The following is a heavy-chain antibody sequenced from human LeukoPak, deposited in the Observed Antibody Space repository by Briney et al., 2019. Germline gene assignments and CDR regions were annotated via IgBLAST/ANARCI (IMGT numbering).Heavy chain of an antibody. J-gene: IGHJ4*02. Sequence: ASVTVSCKASGDTFSNYAISWVRQAPGQGLEWMGGIIPIFGTANYAQKFQGRVTITADKSTSTAYMELSSLTSKDTAVYYCARAKDPYGGHVVYWGQGTLVTVSS. CDR3: ARAKDPYGGHVVY. CDR1: GDTFSNYA. D-gene: IGHD5-12*01. CDR2: IIPIFGTA. V-gene: IGHV1-69*06.